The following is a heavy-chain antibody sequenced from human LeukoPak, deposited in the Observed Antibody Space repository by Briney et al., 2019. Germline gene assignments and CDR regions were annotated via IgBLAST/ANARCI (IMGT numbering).Heavy chain of an antibody. CDR3: ARDERLLSFLK. V-gene: IGHV3-21*04. Sequence: GGSLRLSCAASGFTFSSYSMNWVRQAPGKGLEWVAAISTTSGNIYYADSVKGRFTISRDNAKNSLYLQMNSLRVEDTAIYYCARDERLLSFLKWGQGTLVTVSS. D-gene: IGHD3-3*01. CDR1: GFTFSSYS. J-gene: IGHJ4*02. CDR2: ISTTSGNI.